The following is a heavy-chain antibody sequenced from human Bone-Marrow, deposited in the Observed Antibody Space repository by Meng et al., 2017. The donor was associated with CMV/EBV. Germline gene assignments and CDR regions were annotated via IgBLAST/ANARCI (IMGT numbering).Heavy chain of an antibody. V-gene: IGHV4-39*07. CDR3: ARATGDYYGSGIDY. Sequence: GSLRLSCTVSGGSISSSSYYWGWIRQPPGKGLEWIGSIYYSGSTYYNPSLKSRVTISVDTSKNQFSLKLSSVTAADTAVYYCARATGDYYGSGIDYWGQGTLVNGAS. CDR1: GGSISSSSYY. CDR2: IYYSGST. J-gene: IGHJ4*02. D-gene: IGHD3-10*01.